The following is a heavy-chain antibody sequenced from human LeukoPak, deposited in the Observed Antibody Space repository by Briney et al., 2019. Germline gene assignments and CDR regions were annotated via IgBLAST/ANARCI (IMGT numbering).Heavy chain of an antibody. D-gene: IGHD5-12*01. V-gene: IGHV1-24*01. CDR3: ATGVFPSGYDLRDY. CDR1: GYTLTELS. J-gene: IGHJ4*02. Sequence: ASVKVSCKVSGYTLTELSMHWVRQAPGKGLEWMGGFDPEDGETIYAQKFQGRVTMTEDTSTDTAYMELSSLRSEDTAVYYCATGVFPSGYDLRDYWGQGTLVTVSS. CDR2: FDPEDGET.